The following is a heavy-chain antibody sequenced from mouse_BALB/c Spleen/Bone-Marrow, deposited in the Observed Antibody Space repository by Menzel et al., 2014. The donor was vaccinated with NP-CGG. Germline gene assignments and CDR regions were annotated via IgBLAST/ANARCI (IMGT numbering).Heavy chain of an antibody. CDR3: ARERGY. CDR1: GYTFSSYW. Sequence: VQGVESGAELMKTGASVKISCKAPGYTFSSYWIEWVKQRPGHGLEWIREILPGSGSTNYNEKLKGKDTFTADTSSNTAYMQLSSLTSEDSGDYYCARERGYWGQGTLVTVSA. J-gene: IGHJ3*01. V-gene: IGHV1-9*01. CDR2: ILPGSGST.